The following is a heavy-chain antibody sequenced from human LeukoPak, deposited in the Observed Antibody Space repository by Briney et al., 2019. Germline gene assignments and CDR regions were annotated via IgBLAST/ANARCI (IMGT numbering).Heavy chain of an antibody. Sequence: NASETLSLTCNVSGDSIGRSTYYWGWVRQTPEKGLEWIGSIFYNGRTYCTPSLQSRVIMSLDTSKNQFSLRLTSVTAADTAVYYCARQVAVVEPTDPNWFDSWGQGTLVTVSS. D-gene: IGHD2-21*01. CDR3: ARQVAVVEPTDPNWFDS. V-gene: IGHV4-39*07. J-gene: IGHJ5*01. CDR2: IFYNGRT. CDR1: GDSIGRSTYY.